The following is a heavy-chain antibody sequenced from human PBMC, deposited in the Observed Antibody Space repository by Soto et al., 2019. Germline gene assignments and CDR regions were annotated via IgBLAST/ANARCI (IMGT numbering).Heavy chain of an antibody. J-gene: IGHJ5*02. Sequence: ASVKVSCKASGYTFTSYYMHWVRQAPGQGLEWMGIINPSGGSTSYAQKFQGRVTMTRDTSTSTVYMELSSLRSEDTAVYYCAREWFGEFGRYNWFDPWGQGTLVTVSS. CDR1: GYTFTSYY. CDR3: AREWFGEFGRYNWFDP. V-gene: IGHV1-46*03. D-gene: IGHD3-10*01. CDR2: INPSGGST.